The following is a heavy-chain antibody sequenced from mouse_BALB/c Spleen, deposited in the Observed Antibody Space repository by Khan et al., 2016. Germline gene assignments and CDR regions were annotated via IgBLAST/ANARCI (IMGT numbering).Heavy chain of an antibody. J-gene: IGHJ4*01. CDR3: TRSVYGKHPYYAMDY. Sequence: QVQLQQPGTELVRPGASVKLSCKASGYSFTRYWMNWVKQRPGQGLEWIGMIHPSDSESRLNQKFKDKATLTVDNSSSIAYMQLSSPTSEDSAVPYWTRSVYGKHPYYAMDYWGQGTSVTGSS. V-gene: IGHV1S82*01. CDR1: GYSFTRYW. CDR2: IHPSDSES. D-gene: IGHD2-1*01.